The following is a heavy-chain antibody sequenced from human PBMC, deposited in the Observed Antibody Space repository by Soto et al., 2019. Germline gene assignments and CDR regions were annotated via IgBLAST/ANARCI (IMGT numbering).Heavy chain of an antibody. Sequence: QVQLVQSGAEVKKPGASVKVSCKASGYTFTSYGISWVRQAPGQGLEWMGWISAYDGNTNYAQKLQGRVTMTTDTSTSTAYMELRSLRSDDRAVYYCARHKLPYYHDSSGYYYLLDYWGQGTLVTVSS. CDR1: GYTFTSYG. CDR2: ISAYDGNT. V-gene: IGHV1-18*01. J-gene: IGHJ4*02. CDR3: ARHKLPYYHDSSGYYYLLDY. D-gene: IGHD3-22*01.